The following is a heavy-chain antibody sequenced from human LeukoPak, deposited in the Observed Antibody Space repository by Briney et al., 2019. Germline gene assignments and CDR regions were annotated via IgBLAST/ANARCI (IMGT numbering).Heavy chain of an antibody. CDR2: IYYTGST. CDR1: NVSIGTYY. V-gene: IGHV4-59*08. D-gene: IGHD5-24*01. J-gene: IGHJ4*02. Sequence: PSETLSLTCSVSNVSIGTYYWSWIRQPPGRGLEWIGSIYYTGSTNYNPSLKTRVTISIDTSENQFSLKLSSVTAADTAVYYCATRIRDGYNFYYFDSWGQGTPVIVSS. CDR3: ATRIRDGYNFYYFDS.